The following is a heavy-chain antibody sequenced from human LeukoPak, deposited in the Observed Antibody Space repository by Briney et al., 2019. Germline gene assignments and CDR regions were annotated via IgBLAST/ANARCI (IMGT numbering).Heavy chain of an antibody. D-gene: IGHD5-18*01. CDR3: ARGGETAMVTY. CDR1: GGSISSGGYY. J-gene: IGHJ4*02. Sequence: SETLSLTCTVSGGSISSGGYYWSWIRQHPGKGLEWIGYIYYSGSTYYNPSLKSQVTISVDTSKNQFSLKLSSVTAADTAVYYCARGGETAMVTYWGQGTLVTVSS. CDR2: IYYSGST. V-gene: IGHV4-31*01.